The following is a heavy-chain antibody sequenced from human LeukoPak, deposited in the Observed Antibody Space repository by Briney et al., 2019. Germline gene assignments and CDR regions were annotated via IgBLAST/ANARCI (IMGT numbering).Heavy chain of an antibody. CDR1: GGSISSGSYY. J-gene: IGHJ1*01. CDR2: IYTSGST. D-gene: IGHD6-13*01. CDR3: AAGIFGIAAAGPTEYFQH. Sequence: KSSETLSLTCTVSGGSISSGSYYWSWIRQPAGKGLEWIGRIYTSGSTNYNPSLKSRVTISVDTSKNQFSLKLSSVTAADTAVYYCAAGIFGIAAAGPTEYFQHWGQGTLVTVSS. V-gene: IGHV4-61*02.